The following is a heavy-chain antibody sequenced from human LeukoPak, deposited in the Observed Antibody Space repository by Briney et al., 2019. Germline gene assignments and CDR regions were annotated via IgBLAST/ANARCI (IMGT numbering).Heavy chain of an antibody. V-gene: IGHV3-9*03. CDR1: GFTFDDYA. J-gene: IGHJ4*02. D-gene: IGHD5-18*01. CDR2: ISWNSGGI. CDR3: AKDIGYSYGYGLDY. Sequence: GRSLRLSCAASGFTFDDYAMHWVRQAPGKGLEWVSGISWNSGGIGYADSVKGRFTISRDNAKNSPYLQMNSLRAEDMALYFCAKDIGYSYGYGLDYWGQGTLVTVSS.